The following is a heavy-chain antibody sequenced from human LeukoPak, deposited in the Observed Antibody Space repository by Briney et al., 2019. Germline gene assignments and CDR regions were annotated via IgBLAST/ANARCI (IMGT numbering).Heavy chain of an antibody. V-gene: IGHV4-34*01. CDR3: ARVDRRRIVGATYDY. J-gene: IGHJ4*02. CDR2: INHSGST. Sequence: PSETLSLTCAVYGGSFSGYYWSWIRQPPGKGLEWIGEINHSGSTNYNPSLKSRVTISVDTSKNQFSLKLSSVTAADTAVYYCARVDRRRIVGATYDYWGQGTLVTVSS. D-gene: IGHD1-26*01. CDR1: GGSFSGYY.